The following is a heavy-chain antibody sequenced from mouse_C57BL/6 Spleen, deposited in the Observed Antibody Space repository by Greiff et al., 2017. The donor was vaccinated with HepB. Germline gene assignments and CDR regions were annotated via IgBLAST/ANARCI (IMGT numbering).Heavy chain of an antibody. D-gene: IGHD4-1*02. J-gene: IGHJ3*01. CDR2: IHPNSGST. Sequence: VQLQQPGAELVKPGASVKLSCKASGYTFTSYWMHWVKQRPGQGLEWIGMIHPNSGSTNYNEKFKSKATLTVDKSSSTAYMQLSSLTSEDSAVYYCAREQLGRGWAWFAYWGEGTLVTVSA. CDR3: AREQLGRGWAWFAY. CDR1: GYTFTSYW. V-gene: IGHV1-64*01.